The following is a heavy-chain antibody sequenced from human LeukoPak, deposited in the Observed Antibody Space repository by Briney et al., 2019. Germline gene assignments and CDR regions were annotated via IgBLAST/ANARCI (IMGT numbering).Heavy chain of an antibody. CDR3: ARDVDHYMDV. Sequence: GESLRLSCAASGFPFSSFLMSWVRQARGEGVEWVANITKDGSKKYYVDSVKGRFTISRDNGKNSLCLQMNSLRAEDTAVYYCARDVDHYMDVWGKGTTVTVSS. CDR1: GFPFSSFL. CDR2: ITKDGSKK. J-gene: IGHJ6*03. V-gene: IGHV3-7*01.